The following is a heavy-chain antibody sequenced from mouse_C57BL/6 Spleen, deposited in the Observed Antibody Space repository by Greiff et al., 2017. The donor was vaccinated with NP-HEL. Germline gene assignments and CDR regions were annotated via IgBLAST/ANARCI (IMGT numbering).Heavy chain of an antibody. V-gene: IGHV5-17*01. J-gene: IGHJ1*03. CDR3: ARNLGYLCYFDV. Sequence: EVQLVESGGGLVKPGGSLKLSCAASGFTFSDYGMHWVRQAPEKGLEWVAYLRSGSSTIYYADTVKVRFTISRDNAKNTLFLQMTSLRSEDTAMYYCARNLGYLCYFDVGVTGTTVTVAS. CDR1: GFTFSDYG. D-gene: IGHD2-2*01. CDR2: LRSGSSTI.